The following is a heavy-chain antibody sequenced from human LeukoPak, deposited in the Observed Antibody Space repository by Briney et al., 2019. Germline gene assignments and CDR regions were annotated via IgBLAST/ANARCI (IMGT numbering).Heavy chain of an antibody. J-gene: IGHJ4*02. V-gene: IGHV4-34*01. CDR3: ARRGGGNYPYYFDY. CDR2: IDRHGNT. CDR1: DESFSGYLSDSY. Sequence: SETLSLTCAIYDESFSGYLSDSYWSWVRRPPGKGLEWIGEIDRHGNTNYSPSLKSRVTISIQTSKSQFSLNLNSVTDADTAVYYCARRGGGNYPYYFDYWGRGTPVNVSS. D-gene: IGHD3-16*01.